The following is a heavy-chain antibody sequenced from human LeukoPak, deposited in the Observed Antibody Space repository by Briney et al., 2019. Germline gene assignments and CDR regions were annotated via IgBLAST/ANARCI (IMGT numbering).Heavy chain of an antibody. J-gene: IGHJ4*02. Sequence: ASVKVSCKASGYTFTSYGISWVRQAPGQGLEWMGGIIPIFGTTNYAQKFQGRVTITADESTSTAYMELSSLRSDDTAVYYCARQGDSVGAVIAFDYWGQGTLVTVSS. V-gene: IGHV1-69*13. CDR2: IIPIFGTT. CDR1: GYTFTSYG. CDR3: ARQGDSVGAVIAFDY. D-gene: IGHD2-21*01.